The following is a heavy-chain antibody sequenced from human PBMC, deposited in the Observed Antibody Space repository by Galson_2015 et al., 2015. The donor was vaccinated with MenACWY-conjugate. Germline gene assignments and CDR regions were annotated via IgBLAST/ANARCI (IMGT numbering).Heavy chain of an antibody. CDR3: ARGGRRDNSGYTYAFAY. V-gene: IGHV3-72*01. CDR1: Y. CDR2: IRNKLYSYTT. J-gene: IGHJ4*02. Sequence: YMDWVRQAPGKGLEWVGRIRNKLYSYTTEYAASLKGRLTISRDDSKNSSHLQLNALKTEDTAVYFCARGGRRDNSGYTYAFAYWGQGTLVTVSS. D-gene: IGHD5-18*01.